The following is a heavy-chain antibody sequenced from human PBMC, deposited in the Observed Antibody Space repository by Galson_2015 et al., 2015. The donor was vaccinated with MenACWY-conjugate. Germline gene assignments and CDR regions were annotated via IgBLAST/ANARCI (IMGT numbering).Heavy chain of an antibody. CDR1: GFTFRPYA. V-gene: IGHV3-23*01. CDR2: ISDSGAAT. Sequence: LQLSCAVSGFTFRPYAMSWVRWAPGPGLEWVAIISDSGAATHYIDSVKGRFTISRDNSKNTLYLQMSRLSAEDTALYYCAKDVYMDVWGKGTTVSVSS. J-gene: IGHJ6*03. CDR3: AKDVYMDV.